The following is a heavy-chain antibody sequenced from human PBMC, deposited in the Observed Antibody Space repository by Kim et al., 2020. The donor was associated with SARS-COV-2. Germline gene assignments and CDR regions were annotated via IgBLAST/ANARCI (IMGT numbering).Heavy chain of an antibody. J-gene: IGHJ4*02. V-gene: IGHV3-7*01. CDR3: ERSVFGDNY. D-gene: IGHD3-10*02. CDR2: INQDGSES. Sequence: GGSLRLSCAASGFTFSHDWMTWVRQAPGKGLEWVANINQDGSESYYVDSVKGRFTISRDNAKNSLYLQMNSLRVEDTAVYYCERSVFGDNYWGQGTLVSV. CDR1: GFTFSHDW.